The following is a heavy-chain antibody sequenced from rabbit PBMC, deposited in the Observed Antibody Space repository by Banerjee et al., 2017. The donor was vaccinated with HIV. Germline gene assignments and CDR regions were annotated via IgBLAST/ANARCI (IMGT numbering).Heavy chain of an antibody. CDR1: GFSFSSSYW. CDR2: IYAGSSGST. V-gene: IGHV1S40*01. D-gene: IGHD7-1*01. J-gene: IGHJ4*01. CDR3: ARDAGYPAYPNL. Sequence: QSLEESGGDLVKPGASLTLTCTASGFSFSSSYWICWVRQAPGKGLEWIACIYAGSSGSTYYASWAKGRFTISKTSSTTVTLQMTSLTAADTATYFCARDAGYPAYPNLWGQGTLVTVS.